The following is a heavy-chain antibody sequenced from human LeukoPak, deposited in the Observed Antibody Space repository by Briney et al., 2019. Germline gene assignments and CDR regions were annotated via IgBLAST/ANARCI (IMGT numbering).Heavy chain of an antibody. D-gene: IGHD3-3*01. CDR3: ARQYDSYFYYYLDV. J-gene: IGHJ6*03. CDR2: LYHPDST. V-gene: IGHV4-38-2*01. Sequence: SETLSLTCAVSGYPINNAYYWVWIRQPPGKGLEWIGSLYHPDSTYYNPSLKSRVTMSVDTSRNQFSLKMSFVTAADTAAYYCARQYDSYFYYYLDVWGTGTTVTVSS. CDR1: GYPINNAYY.